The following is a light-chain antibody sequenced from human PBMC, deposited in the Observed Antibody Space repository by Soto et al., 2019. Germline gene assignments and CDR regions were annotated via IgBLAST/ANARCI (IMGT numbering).Light chain of an antibody. CDR2: GAP. CDR1: HIVSRTC. Sequence: VLTRSPGTMSLSPWSRATLSCRGIHIVSRTCLAWNQQTPGQAPRLLIYGAPSRATGIPDRFSGSGSGTDFTLTISRLEPQDFAVYYCQQYDTSPWTFGQGTQVDIK. CDR3: QQYDTSPWT. J-gene: IGKJ1*01. V-gene: IGKV3-20*01.